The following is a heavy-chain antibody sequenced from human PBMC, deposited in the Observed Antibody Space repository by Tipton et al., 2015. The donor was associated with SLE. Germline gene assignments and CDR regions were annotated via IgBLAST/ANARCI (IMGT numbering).Heavy chain of an antibody. J-gene: IGHJ4*02. CDR1: GFTFSRYG. CDR3: AKRPVGTVYHFDS. CDR2: IRNDGGKK. D-gene: IGHD5/OR15-5a*01. V-gene: IGHV3-30*02. Sequence: SLRLSCAASGFTFSRYGMHWVRQAPGKGLEWMTFIRNDGGKKYYGESVKGRFTISRDNSRDSLYLQINSLRADDTAVYYCAKRPVGTVYHFDSWGQGRLVTVSS.